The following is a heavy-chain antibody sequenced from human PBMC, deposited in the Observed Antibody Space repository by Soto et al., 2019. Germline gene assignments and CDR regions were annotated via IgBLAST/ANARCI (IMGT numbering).Heavy chain of an antibody. V-gene: IGHV3-21*01. J-gene: IGHJ4*02. D-gene: IGHD5-18*01. CDR3: ARDQPGYSYGYGLGY. Sequence: EVQLVESGGGLVKPGGSLRLSCAAAGFTISGYSMNRVRQAPGKGLEWVSSISSSSSYIYYAESVKGRFTISRDNAKNSLYLQMNSLRAEDTAVYYCARDQPGYSYGYGLGYWGQGTLVTVSS. CDR2: ISSSSSYI. CDR1: GFTISGYS.